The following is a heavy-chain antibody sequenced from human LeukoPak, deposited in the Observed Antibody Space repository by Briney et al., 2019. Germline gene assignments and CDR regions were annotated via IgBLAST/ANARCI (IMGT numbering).Heavy chain of an antibody. CDR2: INPNSGGT. D-gene: IGHD3-10*01. CDR3: ARGVYRGYRYLSNWFDP. Sequence: ASVKVSCKASGYTFTGYYMHWVRQAPGQGLEWMGWINPNSGGTNYAQKFQGRVTMTRDTSISTAYMELSRLRSDDTAVYYCARGVYRGYRYLSNWFDPWGQGTLVTVSS. J-gene: IGHJ5*02. CDR1: GYTFTGYY. V-gene: IGHV1-2*02.